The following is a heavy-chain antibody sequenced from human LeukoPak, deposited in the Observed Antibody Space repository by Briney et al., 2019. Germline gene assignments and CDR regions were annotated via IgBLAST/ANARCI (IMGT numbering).Heavy chain of an antibody. V-gene: IGHV4-39*01. J-gene: IGHJ4*02. CDR3: ARHTYYYDSSGYYHRPGHLAPFDY. CDR2: IYYSGST. Sequence: SETLSLTCTVSGGSISSSSYYWVWIRQPPGKGLEWIGSIYYSGSTYYNPSLKSRVTISVDTSKNQFSLKLSSVTAADTAVYYCARHTYYYDSSGYYHRPGHLAPFDYWGQGTLVTVSS. CDR1: GGSISSSSYY. D-gene: IGHD3-22*01.